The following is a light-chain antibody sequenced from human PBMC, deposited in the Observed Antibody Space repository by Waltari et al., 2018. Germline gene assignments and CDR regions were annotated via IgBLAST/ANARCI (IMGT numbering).Light chain of an antibody. V-gene: IGLV2-14*01. CDR3: LSYTGSSPPFV. Sequence: QSALTQPASVSGSLGQSITISCTGTSSDVGAYNHVSWYQQHPDKAPKLIIYEVNNRPSRVSKRFSGSKSGNTASLTISGLQAEDEADYYCLSYTGSSPPFVFGTGTTVTAL. CDR2: EVN. CDR1: SSDVGAYNH. J-gene: IGLJ1*01.